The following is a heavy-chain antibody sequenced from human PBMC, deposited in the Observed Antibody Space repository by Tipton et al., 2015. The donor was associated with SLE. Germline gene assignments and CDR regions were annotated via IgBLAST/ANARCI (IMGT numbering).Heavy chain of an antibody. CDR3: ARVRGYGDYVIDY. D-gene: IGHD4-17*01. J-gene: IGHJ4*02. CDR2: IYYSGST. CDR1: GGSISSGGYY. V-gene: IGHV4-30-4*01. Sequence: TLSLTCTVSGGSISSGGYYRTWIRQPPGKGLEWIGYIYYSGSTYYNPSLKSRVTISVDTSKNQFSLKLSSVTAADTAVYFCARVRGYGDYVIDYWGQGTLVTVSS.